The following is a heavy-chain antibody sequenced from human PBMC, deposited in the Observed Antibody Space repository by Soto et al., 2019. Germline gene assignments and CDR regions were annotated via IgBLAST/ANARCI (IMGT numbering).Heavy chain of an antibody. CDR2: IIPIFGTA. Sequence: QVQLVQSGAEVKKPGSSVKVSCKASVCTFSSYAISWVRQSPGQGLEWMGGIIPIFGTANYAQKFKGRVTITADESTSTAYMELSSLISEDKAVYYCATPRQSRTDWGQGTLVTVSS. CDR1: VCTFSSYA. D-gene: IGHD1-1*01. V-gene: IGHV1-69*01. CDR3: ATPRQSRTD. J-gene: IGHJ4*02.